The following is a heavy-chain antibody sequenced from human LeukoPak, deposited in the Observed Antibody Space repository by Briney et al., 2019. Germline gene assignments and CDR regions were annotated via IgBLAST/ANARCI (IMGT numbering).Heavy chain of an antibody. V-gene: IGHV3-23*01. CDR2: ISPSGGTT. CDR3: ARSIAAAGTRLFDF. Sequence: SGGSLRLSCAASGFAFSTYAMSWVRQAPGKGLEWVSAISPSGGTTYYADSVKGRFTISRDNSKDTLYLRMNSLRAEDTAVYYCARSIAAAGTRLFDFWGQGILVTVSP. D-gene: IGHD6-13*01. CDR1: GFAFSTYA. J-gene: IGHJ4*02.